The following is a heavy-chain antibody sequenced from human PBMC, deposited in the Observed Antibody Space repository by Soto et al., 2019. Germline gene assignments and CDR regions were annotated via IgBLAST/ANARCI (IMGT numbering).Heavy chain of an antibody. CDR3: ARDRFALFPYYYYGMDV. J-gene: IGHJ6*02. V-gene: IGHV4-31*03. Sequence: SETLSLTCTVSGGSMSSEGYYWSWIRQHPGKGLEWIGYIYYSGSTYYNPSLKSRVTISVDTSKNQFSLKLSSVTAADTAVYYCARDRFALFPYYYYGMDVWGQGTTVTV. D-gene: IGHD2-21*01. CDR2: IYYSGST. CDR1: GGSMSSEGYY.